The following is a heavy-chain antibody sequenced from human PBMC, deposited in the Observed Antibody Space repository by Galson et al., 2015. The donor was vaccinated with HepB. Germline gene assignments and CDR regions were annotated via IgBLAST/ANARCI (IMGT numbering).Heavy chain of an antibody. D-gene: IGHD5-12*01. Sequence: SVKVSCKASGFTFTSSAMQWVRQARGQRLEWIGWIVVGSGNTNYAQKFQERVTITRDMSTSTAYMELSSLRSEDTAVYYCAADGYSGYDPPDGMDVWGQGTTVTVSS. V-gene: IGHV1-58*02. CDR3: AADGYSGYDPPDGMDV. CDR2: IVVGSGNT. J-gene: IGHJ6*02. CDR1: GFTFTSSA.